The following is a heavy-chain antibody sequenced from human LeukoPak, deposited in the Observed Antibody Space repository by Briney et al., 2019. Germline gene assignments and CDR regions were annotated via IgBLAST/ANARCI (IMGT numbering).Heavy chain of an antibody. V-gene: IGHV1-69*05. J-gene: IGHJ3*02. CDR1: GDTFNNHA. Sequence: VKVSCKVSGDTFNNHAISWVRQAPGQGLEWMGGIIPIFGTANYAQKFQGRVTITTDESTSTAYMELSSLRSGDTAVYYCAVHIVGATTYAFDIWGQGTMVTVSS. CDR2: IIPIFGTA. D-gene: IGHD1-26*01. CDR3: AVHIVGATTYAFDI.